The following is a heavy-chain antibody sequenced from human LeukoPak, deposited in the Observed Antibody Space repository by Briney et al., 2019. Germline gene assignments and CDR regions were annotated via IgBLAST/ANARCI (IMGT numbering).Heavy chain of an antibody. Sequence: SETLSLTCAVYGGSFSGYYWSWIRQPPGKGLEWIGEINHSGSTNYNPSLKSRVTISVDTSKNQFSLKLSSVTAADTAVYYCARANCGAYCYSPVYWGQGTLVTVSS. CDR2: INHSGST. J-gene: IGHJ4*02. CDR3: ARANCGAYCYSPVY. CDR1: GGSFSGYY. V-gene: IGHV4-34*01. D-gene: IGHD2-21*01.